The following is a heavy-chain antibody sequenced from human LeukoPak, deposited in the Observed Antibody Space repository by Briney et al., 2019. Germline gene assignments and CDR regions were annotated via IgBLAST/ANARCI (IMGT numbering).Heavy chain of an antibody. CDR3: ATRYSSSSGADY. CDR1: GYTFISYG. D-gene: IGHD6-6*01. J-gene: IGHJ4*02. V-gene: IGHV1-18*01. Sequence: ASVKVSCKASGYTFISYGISWVRQAPGQGLEWMGRISAYNGNTKYAQKLQGRVTMTTDTSTSTAYMELSSLRSEDTAVYYCATRYSSSSGADYWGQGTLVTVSS. CDR2: ISAYNGNT.